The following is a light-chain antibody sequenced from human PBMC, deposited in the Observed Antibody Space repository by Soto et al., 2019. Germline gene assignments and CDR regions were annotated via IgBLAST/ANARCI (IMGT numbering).Light chain of an antibody. CDR1: QSISSW. J-gene: IGKJ4*02. CDR3: QQYHTHA. V-gene: IGKV1-5*01. Sequence: DIPMTQSPSTLSASVGDRVTITCRASQSISSWLAWYQQKPARAPNLLIYDASTLDSAVPSRFSASGSGTEFTLTISSLQPYDFATYYRQQYHTHALGRGTKVDI. CDR2: DAS.